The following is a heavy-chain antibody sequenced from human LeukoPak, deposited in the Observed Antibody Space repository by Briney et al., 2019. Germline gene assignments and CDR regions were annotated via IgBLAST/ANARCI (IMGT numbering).Heavy chain of an antibody. CDR3: AKDGDQEMATPLDY. CDR1: GLTVSNNY. V-gene: IGHV3-23*01. J-gene: IGHJ4*02. D-gene: IGHD5-24*01. Sequence: GGSLRLSCAASGLTVSNNYMKWVRQAPGKGLEWVSCISGNGVITYYADSVKGRFTISRDNSKKMLYLQFNSLRAEDTAVYYCAKDGDQEMATPLDYWGPGTLVTVSS. CDR2: ISGNGVIT.